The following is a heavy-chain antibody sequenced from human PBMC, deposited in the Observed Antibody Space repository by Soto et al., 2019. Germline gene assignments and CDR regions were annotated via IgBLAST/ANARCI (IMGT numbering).Heavy chain of an antibody. Sequence: GASVKVSCKASGGTFSSYAISWVRQAPGQGLGWMGGIIPIFGTANYAQKFQGRVTITADESTSTAYMELSSLRSEDTAVYYCARRTDYCSSTSCYTGIRAYYYYGMDVWGQGTTVTVSS. J-gene: IGHJ6*02. CDR1: GGTFSSYA. D-gene: IGHD2-2*02. CDR3: ARRTDYCSSTSCYTGIRAYYYYGMDV. V-gene: IGHV1-69*13. CDR2: IIPIFGTA.